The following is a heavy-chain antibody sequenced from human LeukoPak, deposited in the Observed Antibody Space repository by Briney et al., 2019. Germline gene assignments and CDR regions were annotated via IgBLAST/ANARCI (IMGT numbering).Heavy chain of an antibody. V-gene: IGHV1-8*01. CDR1: GYTFTSYD. J-gene: IGHJ6*02. CDR2: MNPNSGNT. D-gene: IGHD2-15*01. Sequence: GASVKVSCKASGYTFTSYDINWVRQATGQGLEWMGWMNPNSGNTGYAQKFQGRVTITRNTSISTAYMELSSLRSEDTAVYYCATRASPAFYYSMDVWGQGTTVTVSS. CDR3: ATRASPAFYYSMDV.